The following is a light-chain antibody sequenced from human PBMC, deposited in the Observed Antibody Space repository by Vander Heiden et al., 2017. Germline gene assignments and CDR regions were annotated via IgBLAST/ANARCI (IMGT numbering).Light chain of an antibody. J-gene: IGKJ2*01. CDR2: SAS. Sequence: AIRMTQSPSSFSASTGDRVTITCRASQAISNYLAWYQQKPGKAPKLLIYSASNLQSGVPSRFSGSGSGTDFTLTISCLQSEDFATYYCQQYYSYPHTFGQGTKLEIK. CDR3: QQYYSYPHT. CDR1: QAISNY. V-gene: IGKV1-8*01.